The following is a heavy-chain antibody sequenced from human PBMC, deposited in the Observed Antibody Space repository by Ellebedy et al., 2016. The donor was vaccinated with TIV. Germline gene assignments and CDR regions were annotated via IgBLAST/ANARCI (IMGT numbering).Heavy chain of an antibody. D-gene: IGHD1-1*01. CDR2: SRNKAKSYTT. CDR1: GFTFSDHY. Sequence: PGGSLRLSFALSGFTFSDHYMDWVRLAPGKGPEWVGRSRNKAKSYTTDYSASVKGRFNISRDDSKNSLYLQMNSLKTEDTAIYYCARDTTSDYWGQGALVTVSS. CDR3: ARDTTSDY. V-gene: IGHV3-72*01. J-gene: IGHJ4*02.